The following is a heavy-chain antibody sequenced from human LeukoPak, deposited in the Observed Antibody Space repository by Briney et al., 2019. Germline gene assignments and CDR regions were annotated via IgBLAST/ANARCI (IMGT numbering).Heavy chain of an antibody. J-gene: IGHJ4*02. V-gene: IGHV3-15*07. CDR3: ASAITGTTVNHY. CDR2: IKPKTDGETT. Sequence: GGSLRLSCAASGFTFSNAYMNWVRQAPGKGLEWVGRIKPKTDGETTEYAAPVKDRFSISRDDSKNSLYLQMNSLKAEDTAVYYCASAITGTTVNHYWGQGTLVTVPS. D-gene: IGHD1-7*01. CDR1: GFTFSNAY.